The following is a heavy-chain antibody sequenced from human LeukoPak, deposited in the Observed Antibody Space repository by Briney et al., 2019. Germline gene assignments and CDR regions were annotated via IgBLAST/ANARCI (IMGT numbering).Heavy chain of an antibody. CDR1: GGSFSGYY. J-gene: IGHJ3*02. Sequence: ASETLSLTCAVYGGSFSGYYWSWIRQPPGKGLEWIGEINHSGSTNYSPSLTSRVTISLDTSRNQFSLKLNSVTAADTAVYYCAKSNGYGLVDIWGQGTMVTVSS. D-gene: IGHD3-10*01. CDR2: INHSGST. V-gene: IGHV4-34*01. CDR3: AKSNGYGLVDI.